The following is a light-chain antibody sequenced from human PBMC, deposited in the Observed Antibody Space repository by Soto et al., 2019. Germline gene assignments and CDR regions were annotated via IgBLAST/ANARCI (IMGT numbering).Light chain of an antibody. CDR2: EDN. CDR1: SGSIASNY. CDR3: QSYDSSIFYV. V-gene: IGLV6-57*03. J-gene: IGLJ1*01. Sequence: NFMLTQPHSVSESPGKTVTISCTRSSGSIASNYVQWYQQRPGSAPTTVIYEDNQRPSGVPDRFSGSIDSSSNSASLTISGLKTEDVADYYCQSYDSSIFYVFGTGTKLTVL.